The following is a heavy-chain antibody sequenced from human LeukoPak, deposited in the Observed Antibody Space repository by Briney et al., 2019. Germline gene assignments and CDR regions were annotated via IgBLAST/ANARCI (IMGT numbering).Heavy chain of an antibody. CDR3: ARRGGSRFFEY. D-gene: IGHD2-15*01. CDR1: GGSIGSSSYF. V-gene: IGHV4-39*02. Sequence: SETLSLTCTVSGGSIGSSSYFWGWIRQPPGKGLEWIGTMYYSGDTYYNPPLKSRVSISVDTSKNHFSLRLSSVTAADTAVYYCARRGGSRFFEYWGQGILVTVSS. CDR2: MYYSGDT. J-gene: IGHJ4*02.